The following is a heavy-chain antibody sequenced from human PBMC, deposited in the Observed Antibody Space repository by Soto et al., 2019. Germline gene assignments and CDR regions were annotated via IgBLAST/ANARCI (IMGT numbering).Heavy chain of an antibody. D-gene: IGHD2-2*01. CDR2: ISAYNGNT. V-gene: IGHV1-18*01. CDR1: GYTFTSYG. J-gene: IGHJ4*02. CDR3: ARDDGNVVVPATIDY. Sequence: QVQLVQSGAEVKKPGASVKVSCKASGYTFTSYGISWVRRAPGQGLGGMGWISAYNGNTNYAQKLQGRVTMTTDTSTSTAYMELRSLRSDDTAVYYCARDDGNVVVPATIDYWGQGTLVTVSS.